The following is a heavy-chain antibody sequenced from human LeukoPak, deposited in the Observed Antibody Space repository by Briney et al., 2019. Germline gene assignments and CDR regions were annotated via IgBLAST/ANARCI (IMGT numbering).Heavy chain of an antibody. CDR1: GFTFSSFW. D-gene: IGHD6-13*01. Sequence: PGGSLRLSCAASGFTFSSFWMTWVRQAPGEGLEWVANINGDGSKKTYVDYVKGRLTISRDNAKNSLYLQMSSLRAEDTAVYYCATAPAAADSCWGQGTLVAVSS. CDR2: INGDGSKK. J-gene: IGHJ4*02. CDR3: ATAPAAADSC. V-gene: IGHV3-7*01.